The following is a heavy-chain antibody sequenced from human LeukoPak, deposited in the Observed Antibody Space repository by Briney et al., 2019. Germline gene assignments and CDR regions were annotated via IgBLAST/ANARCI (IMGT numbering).Heavy chain of an antibody. Sequence: PSETLSLTCTVSGGSISSNDYHWGWIRQPPGKGLEWIGSIFYTGTTYYDPSLRSRVTISVDTSKNQFSLNLTSVTAADTAVYYCARQNPLNWFDPWGQGTLVTVSS. CDR3: ARQNPLNWFDP. J-gene: IGHJ5*02. CDR2: IFYTGTT. CDR1: GGSISSNDYH. V-gene: IGHV4-39*01.